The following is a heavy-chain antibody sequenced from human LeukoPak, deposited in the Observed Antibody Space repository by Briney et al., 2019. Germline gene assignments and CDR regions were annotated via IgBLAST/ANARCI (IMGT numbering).Heavy chain of an antibody. CDR1: GFIFSSYS. Sequence: PGGSLRLSCAASGFIFSSYSMNWVRQAPGKGLEWVSSIISSSSYIYYADSVKGRFTISRDNAKNSLYLQMNSLRAEDTAVYYCARYQTRGLTVVVVPAAIDYWGQGTLVTVSS. V-gene: IGHV3-21*01. CDR2: IISSSSYI. D-gene: IGHD2-2*01. J-gene: IGHJ4*02. CDR3: ARYQTRGLTVVVVPAAIDY.